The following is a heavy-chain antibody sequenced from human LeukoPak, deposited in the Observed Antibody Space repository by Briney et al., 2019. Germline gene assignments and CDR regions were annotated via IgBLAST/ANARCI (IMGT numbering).Heavy chain of an antibody. D-gene: IGHD4-23*01. CDR1: GGSISSCY. Sequence: PSETLSLTCTVSGGSISSCYWSWIRQPPGKGLEWIGYIYYSGSTNYNPSLKSRVTISVDTSKNQFSLKLSSVTAADTAVYYCARSLTTVVTIDYWYFDLWGRGTLVTVSS. CDR2: IYYSGST. CDR3: ARSLTTVVTIDYWYFDL. V-gene: IGHV4-59*01. J-gene: IGHJ2*01.